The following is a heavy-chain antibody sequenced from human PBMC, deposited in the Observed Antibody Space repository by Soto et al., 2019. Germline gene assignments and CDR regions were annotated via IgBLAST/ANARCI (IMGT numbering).Heavy chain of an antibody. Sequence: GGSLRLSCAASGFTVSSNYMSWVRQAPGKGLEWVSVIYSGGSTYYADSVKGRFTISRDNSKNTLYLQMNSLRAEDTAVYYCARLTYYDILTGSGWDYWGQGTLVTVSS. CDR3: ARLTYYDILTGSGWDY. D-gene: IGHD3-9*01. CDR1: GFTVSSNY. J-gene: IGHJ4*02. CDR2: IYSGGST. V-gene: IGHV3-53*01.